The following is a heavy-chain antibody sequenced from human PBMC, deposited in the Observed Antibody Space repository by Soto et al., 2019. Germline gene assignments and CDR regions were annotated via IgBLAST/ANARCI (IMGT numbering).Heavy chain of an antibody. V-gene: IGHV3-48*01. D-gene: IGHD5-18*01. CDR3: ARDYSSYGPFDY. J-gene: IGHJ4*02. CDR2: ISSSSSTI. Sequence: PGGSLRLSCAASGFTFSSSSMNWVRQAPGKGLEWVSYISSSSSTIYYADSVKGRFTISRDNAKNSLYLQMNSLRAEDTAVYYCARDYSSYGPFDYWGQGTLVTSPQ. CDR1: GFTFSSSS.